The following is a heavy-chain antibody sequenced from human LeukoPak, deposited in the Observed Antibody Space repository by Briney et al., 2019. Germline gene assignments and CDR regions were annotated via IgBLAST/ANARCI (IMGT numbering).Heavy chain of an antibody. CDR1: GFTVSSNY. D-gene: IGHD5-18*01. V-gene: IGHV3-53*01. J-gene: IGHJ4*02. CDR2: IYSGGST. CDR3: AKDLSHTAMCMDY. Sequence: PGGSLRLSCAASGFTVSSNYMSWVRQAPGKGLEWVSVIYSGGSTYYADSVKGRFTISRDNSKNTLYLQMNSLRAEDTAVYYCAKDLSHTAMCMDYWGQGTLVTVSS.